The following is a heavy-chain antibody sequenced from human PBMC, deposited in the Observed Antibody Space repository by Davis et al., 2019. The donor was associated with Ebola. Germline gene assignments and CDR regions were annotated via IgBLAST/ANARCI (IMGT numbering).Heavy chain of an antibody. D-gene: IGHD6-6*01. Sequence: ASVKVSCKASGYTFTSYGISWVRQAPGQGLEWMGWINPNSGGTNYAQKFQGRVTMTRDTSISTAYMELGRLRSDDTAVYYCARVSVAARREDFDYWGQGTLVTVSS. CDR3: ARVSVAARREDFDY. V-gene: IGHV1-2*02. CDR1: GYTFTSYG. CDR2: INPNSGGT. J-gene: IGHJ4*02.